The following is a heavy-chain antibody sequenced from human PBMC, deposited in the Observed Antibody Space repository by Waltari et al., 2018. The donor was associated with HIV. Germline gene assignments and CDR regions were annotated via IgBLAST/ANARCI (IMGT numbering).Heavy chain of an antibody. J-gene: IGHJ5*02. CDR1: GGSLSEND. D-gene: IGHD3-16*01. Sequence: QVQLQQWGAGILKPSETLSLTCAVYGGSLSENDWAWIRQPPGKGLEWIGKINHSGDTTYNSSLKSRVTISIDTSKKHFFLILSSVTAADTAIYFCARFLEHYAWGKDYTWFAPWGPGTHVTVSS. CDR3: ARFLEHYAWGKDYTWFAP. V-gene: IGHV4-34*02. CDR2: INHSGDT.